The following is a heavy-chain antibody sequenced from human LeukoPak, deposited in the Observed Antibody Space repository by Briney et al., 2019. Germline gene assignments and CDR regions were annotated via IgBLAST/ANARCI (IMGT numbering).Heavy chain of an antibody. CDR3: ARASDEKLRFSDY. J-gene: IGHJ4*02. V-gene: IGHV1-2*02. CDR1: GYTFIGYY. Sequence: ASVKVSCKASGYTFIGYYMHWVRQAPGQGLEWMGWINPNSGVTDYVQKFQGRVTMTRDTSISTAYMELSRLRSDDTAVYYCARASDEKLRFSDYWGQGTLVTVSS. CDR2: INPNSGVT. D-gene: IGHD4-23*01.